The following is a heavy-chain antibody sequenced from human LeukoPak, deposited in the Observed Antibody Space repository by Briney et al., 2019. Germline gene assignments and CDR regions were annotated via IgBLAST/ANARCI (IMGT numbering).Heavy chain of an antibody. J-gene: IGHJ5*02. V-gene: IGHV3-7*01. CDR3: ARGWKLAPFDP. CDR2: IKRDGSEK. CDR1: GFTFTGYW. D-gene: IGHD1-26*01. Sequence: GGSLRLSCEASGFTFTGYWMSWVRQAPGKGLEWVANIKRDGSEKYYVDSVKGRFTISRDNAKNSLYLQMNSLRAEDTAVYYCARGWKLAPFDPWGQGTLVTVSS.